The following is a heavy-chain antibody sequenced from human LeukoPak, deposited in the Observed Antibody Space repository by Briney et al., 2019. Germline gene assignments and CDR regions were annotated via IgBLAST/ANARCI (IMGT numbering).Heavy chain of an antibody. Sequence: PSETLSLTCTVSGYSISSGYYWGWIRQPPGKGLEWIGNIYHSGSTNYNPSLKSRVTISVDTSKNQFSLKLSSVTAADTAVYYCARGQYGGDCFDYWGQGTLVTVSS. J-gene: IGHJ4*02. CDR1: GYSISSGYY. V-gene: IGHV4-38-2*02. D-gene: IGHD4-23*01. CDR2: IYHSGST. CDR3: ARGQYGGDCFDY.